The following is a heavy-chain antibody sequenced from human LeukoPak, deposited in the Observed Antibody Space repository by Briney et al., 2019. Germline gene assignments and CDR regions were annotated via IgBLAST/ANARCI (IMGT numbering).Heavy chain of an antibody. CDR1: GFPFISYS. V-gene: IGHV3-21*01. CDR3: AVSGYALNYYDKDV. D-gene: IGHD3-3*01. Sequence: GPLRLSCAATGFPFISYSMNWARPVPGKGLEWVSSISSSSSYIYDADSVKGRFTITRDNAKNSLYLQMNSLRAEDAAVYYCAVSGYALNYYDKDVWGHGTTVTVSS. CDR2: ISSSSSYI. J-gene: IGHJ6*02.